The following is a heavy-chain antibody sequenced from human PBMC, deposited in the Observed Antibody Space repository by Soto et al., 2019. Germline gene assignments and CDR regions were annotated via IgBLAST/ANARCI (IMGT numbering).Heavy chain of an antibody. J-gene: IGHJ2*01. CDR2: IYYSGST. CDR3: ARWYSSSWIHYGYFDL. D-gene: IGHD6-13*01. V-gene: IGHV4-30-4*01. CDR1: GGSISSGDYY. Sequence: QVQLQESGPGLVKPSQTLSLTCTVSGGSISSGDYYWSWIRQPPGKGLEWIGDIYYSGSTYYNPSLKSRVTISVDTSKNQFSLKLSSVTAADTAVYYCARWYSSSWIHYGYFDLWGRGTLVTVSS.